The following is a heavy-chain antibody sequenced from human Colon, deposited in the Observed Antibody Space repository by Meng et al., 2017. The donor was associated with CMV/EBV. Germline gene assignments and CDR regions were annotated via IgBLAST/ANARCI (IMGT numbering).Heavy chain of an antibody. CDR2: IKQDGSEK. CDR1: GFTFSSYW. CDR3: ARDDFWSGYYMGKNYFDY. Sequence: GESLKISCASSGFTFSSYWMSWVRQAPGKGLEWVANIKQDGSEKYYVDSVKGRFTISRDNAKNSLYLQMNSLRAEDTAVYYCARDDFWSGYYMGKNYFDYWGQGTLVTVSS. D-gene: IGHD3-3*01. V-gene: IGHV3-7*01. J-gene: IGHJ4*02.